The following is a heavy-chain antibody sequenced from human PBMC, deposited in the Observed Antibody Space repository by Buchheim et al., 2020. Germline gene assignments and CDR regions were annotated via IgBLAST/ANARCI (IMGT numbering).Heavy chain of an antibody. CDR3: AKTPAYSGSYYDFDY. D-gene: IGHD1-26*01. Sequence: QVQLVESGGGVVQPGRSLRLSCAASGFTFSSYGMHWVRQAPGKGLEWVAVISYDGSNKYYADSVKGRFTISRDNSKNKLYLQMNSLRAEDTAVYYGAKTPAYSGSYYDFDYWGQGTL. J-gene: IGHJ4*02. CDR2: ISYDGSNK. V-gene: IGHV3-30*18. CDR1: GFTFSSYG.